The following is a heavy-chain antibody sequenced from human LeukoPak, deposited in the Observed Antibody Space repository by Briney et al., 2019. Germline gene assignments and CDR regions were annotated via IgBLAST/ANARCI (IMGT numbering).Heavy chain of an antibody. J-gene: IGHJ4*02. D-gene: IGHD4-17*01. CDR1: GFTFSSYG. CDR3: VRDKTTVTTFDY. V-gene: IGHV3-74*01. Sequence: PGRSLRLSCAASGFTFSSYGMHWVRQAPGKGLVWVSRVNPVGSIRGYADSVKGRFTISRDIAKNTVYLQMSGLRADDTAVYYCVRDKTTVTTFDYWGQGALVTVSP. CDR2: VNPVGSIR.